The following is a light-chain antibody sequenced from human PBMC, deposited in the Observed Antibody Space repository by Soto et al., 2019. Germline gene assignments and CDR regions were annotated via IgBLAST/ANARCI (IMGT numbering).Light chain of an antibody. J-gene: IGKJ1*01. CDR3: QHSYSTPWT. CDR1: QSISSY. V-gene: IGKV1-39*01. CDR2: AAS. Sequence: DIQMTQSPSSLSASVGDRVTITCRASQSISSYLNWYQQKPGKAPKLLIYAASSLQSGVPSRFSGSGSGTDFTRTISSLQPEDFATYYCQHSYSTPWTFGQGTKVEIK.